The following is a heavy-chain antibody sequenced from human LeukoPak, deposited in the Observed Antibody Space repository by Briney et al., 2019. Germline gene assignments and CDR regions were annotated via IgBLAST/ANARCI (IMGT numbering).Heavy chain of an antibody. CDR3: AKETPTYDYDTSSSFDY. J-gene: IGHJ4*02. V-gene: IGHV3-23*01. CDR2: ISASGGST. D-gene: IGHD3-22*01. Sequence: GGSLRLSCAASGFTVFNYWMSWVRQAPGKGLEWVSGISASGGSTYYADSVQGRFTISRDNSRNTLYLQMNSLRAEDTAVYYCAKETPTYDYDTSSSFDYWGQGTLVTVSS. CDR1: GFTVFNYW.